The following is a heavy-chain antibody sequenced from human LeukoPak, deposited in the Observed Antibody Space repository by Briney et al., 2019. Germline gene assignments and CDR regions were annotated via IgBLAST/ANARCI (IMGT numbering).Heavy chain of an antibody. CDR1: GFTFSGSA. CDR2: IRSKANSYAT. V-gene: IGHV3-73*01. Sequence: GGSLRLSCAASGFTFSGSAIQWVRQASGKGPEWVGRIRSKANSYATAYAASVKDRFTISRDDSKNTAYLQMNSLRTDDTAVYYCARWVELWGGYIDYWGQGALVTVSS. D-gene: IGHD3-16*01. CDR3: ARWVELWGGYIDY. J-gene: IGHJ4*02.